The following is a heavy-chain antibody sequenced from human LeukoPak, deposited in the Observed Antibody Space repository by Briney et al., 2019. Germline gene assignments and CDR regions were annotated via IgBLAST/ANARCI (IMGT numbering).Heavy chain of an antibody. CDR3: ARGGHGYNYFDS. CDR1: GGSINGFY. J-gene: IGHJ4*02. Sequence: PSETLSLTCTVSGGSINGFYWSWIRQPPGKGLEWMGYIHFSGTTRYDPSLKSRVTISVDTSKNQFSLKLSSVTAADTAVYYCARGGHGYNYFDSWGQGTLVTVSS. V-gene: IGHV4-59*01. D-gene: IGHD5-24*01. CDR2: IHFSGTT.